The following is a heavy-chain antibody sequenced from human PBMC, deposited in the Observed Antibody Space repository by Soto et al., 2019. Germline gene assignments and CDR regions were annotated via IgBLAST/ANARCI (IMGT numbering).Heavy chain of an antibody. CDR2: IYHSGST. CDR1: GGSISGYY. D-gene: IGHD2-15*01. CDR3: ARGQVVAAQH. Sequence: LETLSLTCTVSGGSISGYYLSWIRQPPGKRLEWIGYIYHSGSTYYNPSLKSRVTISVDRSKNQFSLKLSSVTAAGTAVYYCARGQVVAAQHWGQGTLVTVS. J-gene: IGHJ4*02. V-gene: IGHV4-59*12.